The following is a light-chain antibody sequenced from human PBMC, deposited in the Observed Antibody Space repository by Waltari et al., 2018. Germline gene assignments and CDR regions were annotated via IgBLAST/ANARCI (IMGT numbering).Light chain of an antibody. V-gene: IGLV2-11*01. J-gene: IGLJ3*02. CDR3: CSYAGIWV. CDR1: GSDVGDFNS. CDR2: DFT. Sequence: QSALTQPRSVSGSPGQSVTLSCAGTGSDVGDFNSVSWYQQHPGKAPKLVIFDFTKRPSGVPDRFSGSKSGTSASLTVSGLQAEDEADYYCCSYAGIWVFGGGTKLTVL.